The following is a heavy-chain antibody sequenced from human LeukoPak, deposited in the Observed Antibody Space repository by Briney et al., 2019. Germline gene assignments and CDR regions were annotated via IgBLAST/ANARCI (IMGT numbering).Heavy chain of an antibody. Sequence: GGSLRLSCASSGFAFSDYEMNWVRQAPGKGLEWVSYISSSGSIIYYADSVKGRFTISRDNAKRSLFLQMNSLRVEDTALYYSARTMWGFDYWGQGTLVTVSS. J-gene: IGHJ4*02. D-gene: IGHD7-27*01. CDR3: ARTMWGFDY. CDR2: ISSSGSII. CDR1: GFAFSDYE. V-gene: IGHV3-48*03.